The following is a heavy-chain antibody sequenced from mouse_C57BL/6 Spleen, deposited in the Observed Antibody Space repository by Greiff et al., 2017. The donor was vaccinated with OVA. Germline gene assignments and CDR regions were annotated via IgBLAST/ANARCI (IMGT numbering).Heavy chain of an antibody. Sequence: VQLQQSGAELVRPGASVKLSCKASGYTFTDYYINWVKQRPGQGLEWIARIYPGSGNTYYNEKFKGKATLTAEKSSSTAYMQLSSLTSEDSAVYFCARDEGNYGGYYFDYWGQGTTLTVSS. CDR3: ARDEGNYGGYYFDY. CDR2: IYPGSGNT. V-gene: IGHV1-76*01. J-gene: IGHJ2*01. CDR1: GYTFTDYY. D-gene: IGHD2-1*01.